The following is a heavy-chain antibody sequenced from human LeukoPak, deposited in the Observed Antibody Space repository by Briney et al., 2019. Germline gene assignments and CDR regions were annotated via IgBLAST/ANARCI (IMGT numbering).Heavy chain of an antibody. CDR1: GVSFSGYY. CDR3: ARGIYSSSWAFDY. Sequence: SETLSLTCAVYGVSFSGYYWSWIRQPPGKGLEWIGEINHSGSTNYNPSLKSRVTISVDTSKNQFSLKLSSVTAADTAVYYCARGIYSSSWAFDYWGQGTLVTVSS. J-gene: IGHJ4*02. V-gene: IGHV4-34*01. CDR2: INHSGST. D-gene: IGHD6-13*01.